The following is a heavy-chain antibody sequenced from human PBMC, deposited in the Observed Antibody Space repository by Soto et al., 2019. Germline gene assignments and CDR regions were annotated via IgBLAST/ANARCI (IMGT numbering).Heavy chain of an antibody. CDR3: ARGYGSSWYIDY. D-gene: IGHD6-13*01. CDR1: GGSISSGGYY. J-gene: IGHJ4*02. CDR2: IYSSGNT. V-gene: IGHV4-31*03. Sequence: QVQLQEAGPGLVKPSQTLSLTCTVSGGSISSGGYYWSWIRQHPGKGLEWIGYIYSSGNTYSNPSLKSRVTISVDTSKNHFSLKLSSVTAADTVVYYCARGYGSSWYIDYWGQGTLVTVSS.